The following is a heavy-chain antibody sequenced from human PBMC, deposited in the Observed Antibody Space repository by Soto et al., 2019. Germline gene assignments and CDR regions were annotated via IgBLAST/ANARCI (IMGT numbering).Heavy chain of an antibody. V-gene: IGHV3-33*01. CDR3: ARDEDHYYDSSGSSNFDY. Sequence: GGSLRLSCAASGFTFSSYGMHWVRQAPGKGLEWVAVIWYDGSNKYYADSVKGRFTISRDNSKNTLYLQMNSLRAEDTAVYYCARDEDHYYDSSGSSNFDYWGQGTLVTVSS. CDR2: IWYDGSNK. D-gene: IGHD3-22*01. CDR1: GFTFSSYG. J-gene: IGHJ4*02.